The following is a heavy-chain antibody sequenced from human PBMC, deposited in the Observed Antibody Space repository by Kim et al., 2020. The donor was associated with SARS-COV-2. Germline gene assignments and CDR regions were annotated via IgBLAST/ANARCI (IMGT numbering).Heavy chain of an antibody. D-gene: IGHD3-22*01. CDR3: ARHSLNYYDSSGYLDY. V-gene: IGHV4-59*08. J-gene: IGHJ4*02. Sequence: SRKSRVTISVGTSKNQFSLKLSSVTAADTAVYYCARHSLNYYDSSGYLDYWGQGTLVTVSS.